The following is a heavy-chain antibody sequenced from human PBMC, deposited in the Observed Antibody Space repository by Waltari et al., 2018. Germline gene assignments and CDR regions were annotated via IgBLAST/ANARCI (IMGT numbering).Heavy chain of an antibody. V-gene: IGHV3-9*01. CDR3: AKGAVAGMDFSSGMDV. Sequence: EVQLVESGGGLVQPGRSLRLSCSASGFTFNEYALSWVRQAPGKGLEWVSGIGWNSDKIGYADSVKGRFTISRDSAKNSLALQMNSLSAEDTALYYCAKGAVAGMDFSSGMDVWGQGTTVTVS. D-gene: IGHD2-15*01. J-gene: IGHJ6*02. CDR2: IGWNSDKI. CDR1: GFTFNEYA.